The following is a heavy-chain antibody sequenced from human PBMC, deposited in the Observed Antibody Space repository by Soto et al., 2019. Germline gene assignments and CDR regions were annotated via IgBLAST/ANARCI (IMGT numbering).Heavy chain of an antibody. CDR3: AKELSEFRYDFWSGYPAHHYYYGMDV. J-gene: IGHJ6*02. V-gene: IGHV3-30*18. D-gene: IGHD3-3*01. CDR1: GFTFSSYG. Sequence: LSLTCAASGFTFSSYGMHWVRQAPGKGLEWVAVISYDGSNKYYADSVKGRFTISRDNSKNALYLQMNSLRAEDTAVYYCAKELSEFRYDFWSGYPAHHYYYGMDVWGQGTTVTVSS. CDR2: ISYDGSNK.